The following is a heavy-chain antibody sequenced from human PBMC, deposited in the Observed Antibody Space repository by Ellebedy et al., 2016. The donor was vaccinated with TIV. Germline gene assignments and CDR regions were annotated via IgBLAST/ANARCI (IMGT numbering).Heavy chain of an antibody. Sequence: AASVKVSCKASGYTFIGYYLHWVRQAPGQGLEWMGWINPISGGAYYAQKFQGRVTMTRDTSISTAYMDLWRLTFDDTAVYYCARGMWYDSWGQGTLVTVSS. CDR1: GYTFIGYY. V-gene: IGHV1-2*02. CDR2: INPISGGA. CDR3: ARGMWYDS. J-gene: IGHJ5*01.